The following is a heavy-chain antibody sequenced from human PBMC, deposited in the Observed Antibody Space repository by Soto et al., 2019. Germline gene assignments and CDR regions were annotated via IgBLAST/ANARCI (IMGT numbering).Heavy chain of an antibody. CDR1: GFTFSGSA. CDR2: IRSKANSYAT. CDR3: TRQYYDFWSGYSYYYYGMDV. Sequence: GGSLRLSCAASGFTFSGSAMHWVRQASGKGLEWVGRIRSKANSYATAYAASVKGRFTISRDDSKNTAYLQMNSLKTEDTAVYYCTRQYYDFWSGYSYYYYGMDVWGQGTTVTSP. D-gene: IGHD3-3*01. J-gene: IGHJ6*02. V-gene: IGHV3-73*01.